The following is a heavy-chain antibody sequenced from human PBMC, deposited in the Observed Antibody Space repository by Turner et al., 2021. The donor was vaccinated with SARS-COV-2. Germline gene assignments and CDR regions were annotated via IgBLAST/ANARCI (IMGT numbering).Heavy chain of an antibody. CDR2: INQSGST. CDR3: ARSGWSLWYFDY. V-gene: IGHV4-34*01. CDR1: GESFSGYY. Sequence: QVQLQQWGAGLLKPSETLSLTCTVYGESFSGYYWSWIRQPPGKGLEWIGEINQSGSTNYNPSLKSRVTISVDTSKNQFSLKLSSVTAADTAVYYCARSGWSLWYFDYWGQGTLVTVSS. D-gene: IGHD6-19*01. J-gene: IGHJ4*02.